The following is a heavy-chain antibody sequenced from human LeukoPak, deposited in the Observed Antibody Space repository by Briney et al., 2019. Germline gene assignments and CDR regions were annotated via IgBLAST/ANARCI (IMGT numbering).Heavy chain of an antibody. J-gene: IGHJ3*02. CDR1: GGSISSGSYY. Sequence: SETLSLTCTVSGGSISSGSYYWSWIRQPAGKGLEWIGRIYTSGSTNYNPSLKSRVTMSVDTSKNQFSLKLTSVTAADTAVYYCARTNSRRAFDIWGQGTMVTVSS. D-gene: IGHD2/OR15-2a*01. V-gene: IGHV4-61*02. CDR3: ARTNSRRAFDI. CDR2: IYTSGST.